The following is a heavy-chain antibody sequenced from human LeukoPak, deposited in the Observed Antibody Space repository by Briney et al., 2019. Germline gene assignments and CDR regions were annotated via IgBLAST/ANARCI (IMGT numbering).Heavy chain of an antibody. CDR3: ARDKINWNLGMNDI. Sequence: PGGSLRLSCTASGFTFSDYYMNWVRQAPGKGLEWVSSISSSSSYIYYADSVKGRFTISRDNAKNSLYLQMNSLRAEDTAVYYCARDKINWNLGMNDIWGQGTMVTVSS. J-gene: IGHJ3*02. CDR1: GFTFSDYY. V-gene: IGHV3-21*01. CDR2: ISSSSSYI. D-gene: IGHD1-7*01.